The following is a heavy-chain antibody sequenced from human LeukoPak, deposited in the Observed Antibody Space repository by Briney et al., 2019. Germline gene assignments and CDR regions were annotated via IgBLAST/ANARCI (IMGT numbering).Heavy chain of an antibody. J-gene: IGHJ4*02. CDR1: GVTFTSDA. CDR2: ISGSGGST. Sequence: GRSLRLSCAASGVTFTSDAMSGGRQAPGKGVEWVSGISGSGGSTYYPASVKGRFTTSRDNSNNTLYLQMNSLTAEDTAVYYCAKGHYYDSSGYSHFDYWGQGTLVTVSS. D-gene: IGHD3-22*01. V-gene: IGHV3-23*01. CDR3: AKGHYYDSSGYSHFDY.